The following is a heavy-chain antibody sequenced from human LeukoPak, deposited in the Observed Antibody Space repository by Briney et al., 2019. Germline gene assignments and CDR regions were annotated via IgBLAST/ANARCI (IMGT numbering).Heavy chain of an antibody. CDR2: IRKDGNEI. J-gene: IGHJ4*02. D-gene: IGHD3-22*01. CDR1: GFTISNSW. CDR3: ARGYDTSGYHYDYFDY. Sequence: GGSLRLSCAASGFTISNSWMTWVRQAPGKGLEWVANIRKDGNEIYYVDSVRGRFTISRDNAKNTVYLLMNSLRAEETAVYYCARGYDTSGYHYDYFDYWGQGTLVTVSS. V-gene: IGHV3-7*01.